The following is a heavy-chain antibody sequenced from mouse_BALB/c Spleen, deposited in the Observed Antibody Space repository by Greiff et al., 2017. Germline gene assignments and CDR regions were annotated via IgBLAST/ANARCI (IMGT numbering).Heavy chain of an antibody. V-gene: IGHV1-63*02. CDR3: ARRTYYGSNCDYFVC. Sequence: VKLNQSGAELVRPAPSVKISCKASGYTLPNYWLGWVKQRPGNGLEWIGDIYPGGGYTNYNEKFKGKATLTADTSSSTAYMQHSNLTSEDSAVYLCARRTYYGSNCDYFVCGGRGATLTVS. CDR1: GYTLPNYW. J-gene: IGHJ2*01. D-gene: IGHD1-1*01. CDR2: IYPGGGYT.